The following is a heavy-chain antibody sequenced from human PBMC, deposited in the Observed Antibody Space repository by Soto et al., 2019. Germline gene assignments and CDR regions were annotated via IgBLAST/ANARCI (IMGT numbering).Heavy chain of an antibody. D-gene: IGHD3-3*01. CDR1: GFTFSSYW. CDR2: INSDGSST. V-gene: IGHV3-74*01. CDR3: AREGYYDFWSCPFDP. Sequence: GGSLRLSCAASGFTFSSYWMHWVRQAPGKGLVWVSRINSDGSSTSYADSVKGRFTISRDNAKNTLYLQMNSLRAEDTAVYYCAREGYYDFWSCPFDPWGQGTLVTVSS. J-gene: IGHJ5*02.